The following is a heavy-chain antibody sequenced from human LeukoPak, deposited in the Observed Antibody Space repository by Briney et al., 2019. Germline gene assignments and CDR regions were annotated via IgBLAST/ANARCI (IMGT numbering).Heavy chain of an antibody. CDR2: ISGSGGST. Sequence: GGSLRLSCAASGFTFSSYAMSWVRQAPGKGLEWVSAISGSGGSTYYADSVKGRFTISRDNSKNTLYLQINSLRAEDTAVYYCARTAYYYDSSGLYDYWGQGTLVTVSS. V-gene: IGHV3-23*01. CDR1: GFTFSSYA. D-gene: IGHD3-22*01. CDR3: ARTAYYYDSSGLYDY. J-gene: IGHJ4*02.